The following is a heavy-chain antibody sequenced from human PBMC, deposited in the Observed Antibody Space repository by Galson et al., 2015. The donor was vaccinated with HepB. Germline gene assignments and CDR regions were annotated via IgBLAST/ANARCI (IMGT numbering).Heavy chain of an antibody. CDR1: GFTFSSYG. V-gene: IGHV3-23*01. Sequence: SLRLSCAASGFTFSSYGMHWVRQAPGKGLEWVSAISGSGGNTYYADSVKGRFTISRDNSKNTLYLQMNSLRVEDTAVYYCAKDRAESRGGSGSYHYWGQGTLVTVSS. CDR2: ISGSGGNT. CDR3: AKDRAESRGGSGSYHY. D-gene: IGHD3-10*01. J-gene: IGHJ4*02.